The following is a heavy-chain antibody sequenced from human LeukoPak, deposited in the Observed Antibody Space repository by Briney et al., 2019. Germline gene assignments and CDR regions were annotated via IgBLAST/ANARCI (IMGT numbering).Heavy chain of an antibody. CDR1: GFSFSDYF. Sequence: PGGSLRLSCAASGFSFSDYFMTWIRQAPGKGLEWVSYISDTGRTIYYADSVRGRFTISRDNAKNSLFLQMDTLRAEDTAVYYSARLQSPDSPLDIWGQGTMVTVSS. CDR2: ISDTGRTI. CDR3: ARLQSPDSPLDI. V-gene: IGHV3-11*01. D-gene: IGHD5-24*01. J-gene: IGHJ3*02.